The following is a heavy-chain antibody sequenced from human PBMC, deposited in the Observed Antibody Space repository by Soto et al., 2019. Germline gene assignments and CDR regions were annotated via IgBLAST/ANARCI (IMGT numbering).Heavy chain of an antibody. CDR3: AIPYDSSGYYWGPFDH. V-gene: IGHV3-30-3*01. J-gene: IGHJ4*02. CDR2: ISYDGNNK. Sequence: GESLKISCAASRFTFSNYDMHWVRQAPGKGLEWVAVISYDGNNKYYADSVKGRFTISRDNSKNTLYLRMNSLRAEDTAVYYCAIPYDSSGYYWGPFDHWGQGTLVTVSS. D-gene: IGHD3-22*01. CDR1: RFTFSNYD.